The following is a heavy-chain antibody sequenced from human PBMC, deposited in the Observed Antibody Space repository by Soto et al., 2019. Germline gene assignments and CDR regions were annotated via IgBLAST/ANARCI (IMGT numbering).Heavy chain of an antibody. J-gene: IGHJ6*03. CDR3: ARNYDFWSGFYYYMDV. CDR1: GFTVSSNY. Sequence: EVQLVESGGGLVQPGGSLRLSCAASGFTVSSNYMSWVRQAPGKGLEWVSVIYSGGSTYYADSVKGRFTISRDNSRNTLYLQMNSLRAEDTAVYYCARNYDFWSGFYYYMDVWGKGITVTVSS. CDR2: IYSGGST. V-gene: IGHV3-66*01. D-gene: IGHD3-3*01.